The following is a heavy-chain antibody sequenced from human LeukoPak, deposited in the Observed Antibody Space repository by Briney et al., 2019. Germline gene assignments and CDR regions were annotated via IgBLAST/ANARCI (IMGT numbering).Heavy chain of an antibody. CDR1: GFTFSSYE. CDR3: ARDRRSWSDCYSGLDV. Sequence: RPGGSLRLSCAASGFTFSSYEMNWVRQAPGKGLEWVAYISASGGTIHYADSVKGQFTISRDNARNSLSLQMTSLGAEDTAVYYCARDRRSWSDCYSGLDVWGQGTTVTVSS. J-gene: IGHJ6*02. CDR2: ISASGGTI. D-gene: IGHD6-13*01. V-gene: IGHV3-48*03.